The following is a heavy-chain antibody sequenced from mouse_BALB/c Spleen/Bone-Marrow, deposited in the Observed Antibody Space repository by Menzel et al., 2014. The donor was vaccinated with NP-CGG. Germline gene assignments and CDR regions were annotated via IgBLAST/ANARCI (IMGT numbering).Heavy chain of an antibody. V-gene: IGHV2-9*02. Sequence: VQLQQSGPGLVAPSQSLSITCTVSGFSLTSYGVHWVRRPPGKGLEWLGVIWAGGSTNYNSALMSRLSISKDNSKSQVFSKMNSLQTDDTAMYYCARSTMITEGFAYWGQGTLVTVSA. CDR2: IWAGGST. D-gene: IGHD2-4*01. J-gene: IGHJ3*01. CDR1: GFSLTSYG. CDR3: ARSTMITEGFAY.